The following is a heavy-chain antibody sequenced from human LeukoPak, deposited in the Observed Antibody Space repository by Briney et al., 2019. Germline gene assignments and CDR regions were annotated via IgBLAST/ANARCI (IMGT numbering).Heavy chain of an antibody. J-gene: IGHJ6*02. CDR3: TTCLNGAGQPVAIYYYGMDV. Sequence: ASVKVSCKVSGYTLTEMSIHWVRQAPGRALGLMGGFDPEDGETVYAPKFQGRVTMTEDTSADTAYMELSRLRSEDTAVYYCTTCLNGAGQPVAIYYYGMDVWGQGTTVTVSS. CDR1: GYTLTEMS. V-gene: IGHV1-24*01. CDR2: FDPEDGET. D-gene: IGHD2-2*01.